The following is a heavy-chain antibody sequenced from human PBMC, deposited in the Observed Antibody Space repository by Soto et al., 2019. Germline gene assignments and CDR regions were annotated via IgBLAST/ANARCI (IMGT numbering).Heavy chain of an antibody. CDR1: GFTFMSYA. CDR2: ISYGGSNK. D-gene: IGHD5-18*01. CDR3: ARDRGGYSYGTLGEGDV. J-gene: IGHJ6*02. Sequence: QVQLVESGGGVVQPGRSLRLSCAASGFTFMSYAMHWVRQAPCKGLEWGAVISYGGSNKDYADSVKGRFTISRDNSKNTLYLQMNSLRAEDTAVYYCARDRGGYSYGTLGEGDVWGLGTTVTVSS. V-gene: IGHV3-30-3*01.